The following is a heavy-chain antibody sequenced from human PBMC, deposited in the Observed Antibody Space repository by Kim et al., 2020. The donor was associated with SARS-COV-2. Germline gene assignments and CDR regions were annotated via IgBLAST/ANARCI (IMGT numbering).Heavy chain of an antibody. CDR2: IKLDGSEK. CDR1: GFSFRSYW. V-gene: IGHV3-7*03. D-gene: IGHD1-1*01. J-gene: IGHJ4*02. CDR3: VSTNTFDY. Sequence: GGSLRLSCAASGFSFRSYWMSWVRQAPGNGLEWVANIKLDGSEKNYVDSVKGRFTISRDNAKNSLSLQMNSLRADDTAVYYCVSTNTFDYWGQGTLVTVS.